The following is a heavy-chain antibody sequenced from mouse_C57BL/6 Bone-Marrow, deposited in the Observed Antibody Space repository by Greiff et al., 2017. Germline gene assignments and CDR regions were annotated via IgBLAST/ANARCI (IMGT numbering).Heavy chain of an antibody. J-gene: IGHJ2*01. V-gene: IGHV1-63*01. CDR1: GYTFTNYW. D-gene: IGHD1-1*01. Sequence: QVQLQQSGAELVRPGTSVKMSCKASGYTFTNYWIGWAKQRPGHGLEWIGDIYPGGGYTTYNEKFKGKATLTADNSSSTAYMQFSSLTSEDSAIYYCARSLYYYGRGGYYFDDWGQGTTLTVSS. CDR2: IYPGGGYT. CDR3: ARSLYYYGRGGYYFDD.